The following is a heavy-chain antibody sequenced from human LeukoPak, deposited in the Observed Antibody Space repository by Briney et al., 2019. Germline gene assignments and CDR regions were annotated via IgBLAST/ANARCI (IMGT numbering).Heavy chain of an antibody. CDR1: GGSISSYF. V-gene: IGHV4-59*12. D-gene: IGHD4-23*01. J-gene: IGHJ4*02. CDR2: IYYSGST. Sequence: SETQSLTCTVSGGSISSYFWGWIRQPPGKGLEWIGYIYYSGSTNYNPSLRSRVTISVDTSKNLFSLKLNSVTAADTAVYYCARAYGGNSEDYWGQGTLVTVSS. CDR3: ARAYGGNSEDY.